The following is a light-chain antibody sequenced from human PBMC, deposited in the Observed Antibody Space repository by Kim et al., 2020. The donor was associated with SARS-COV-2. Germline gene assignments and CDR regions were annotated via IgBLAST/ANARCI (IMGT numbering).Light chain of an antibody. CDR2: GNS. Sequence: QRVTSSGTGSSSNIGAGYDVHWYQQLPETAPKLLIYGNSNRPSGVPDRFSGSKSGTSASLAITGLQAEDEADYYCQSYDSSLSGPVFGGGTQLTVL. CDR3: QSYDSSLSGPV. J-gene: IGLJ2*01. V-gene: IGLV1-40*01. CDR1: SSNIGAGYD.